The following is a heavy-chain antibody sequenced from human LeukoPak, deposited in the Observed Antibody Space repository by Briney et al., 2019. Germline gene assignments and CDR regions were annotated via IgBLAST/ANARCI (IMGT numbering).Heavy chain of an antibody. J-gene: IGHJ3*02. CDR1: GFTFNNYA. CDR3: ARDRLARGWYQNGDAFDI. CDR2: ISSSSSYI. D-gene: IGHD6-19*01. V-gene: IGHV3-21*01. Sequence: GGSLRLSCAASGFTFNNYAMTWVRQAPGKGLEWVSSISSSSSYIYYADSVKGRFTISRDNAKNSLYLQMNSLRAEDTAVYYCARDRLARGWYQNGDAFDIWGQGTMVTVSS.